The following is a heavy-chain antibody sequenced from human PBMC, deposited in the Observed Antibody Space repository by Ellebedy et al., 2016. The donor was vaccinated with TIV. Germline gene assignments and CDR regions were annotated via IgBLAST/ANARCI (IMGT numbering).Heavy chain of an antibody. CDR1: GFTFSRYW. V-gene: IGHV3-74*01. CDR2: IDNDGTRT. CDR3: ASGMVVLMTGTSDY. J-gene: IGHJ4*02. Sequence: GGSLRLXXAASGFTFSRYWIPWVPQVPGKGLVWVPLIDNDGTRTDYADSVKGRFTTSRDNAKSTLYLQMNSLRAEDSALYYCASGMVVLMTGTSDYWGQGTLVTVSS. D-gene: IGHD2-15*01.